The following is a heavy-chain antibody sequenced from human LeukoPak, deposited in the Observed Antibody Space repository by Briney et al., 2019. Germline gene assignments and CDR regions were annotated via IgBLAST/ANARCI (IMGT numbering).Heavy chain of an antibody. J-gene: IGHJ4*02. V-gene: IGHV3-20*03. CDR3: ARGGPGYCSGLTCSEAY. CDR1: GFSFDVYR. Sequence: GGPLRLSYAASGFSFDVYRMSGVPHGPGKGLEWVSGINWNGDATDYAHSVKRRFTISRDNAENSLYLSMNSLRAEGTGFYYCARGGPGYCSGLTCSEAYWGQGTLVSVSS. D-gene: IGHD2-15*01. CDR2: INWNGDAT.